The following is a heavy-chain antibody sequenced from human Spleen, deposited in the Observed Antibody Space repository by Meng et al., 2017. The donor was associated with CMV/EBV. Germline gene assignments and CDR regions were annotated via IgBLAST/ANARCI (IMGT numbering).Heavy chain of an antibody. Sequence: VYGGCVSGYFWSWIRQPPGKGLEWIGEVIHSGSTHYSPSLKSRVTISVDTSKKQFSLKLTSVTAADTAVYYCARVLGYSGNYRVDYWGQGTLVTVSS. CDR2: VIHSGST. V-gene: IGHV4-34*12. J-gene: IGHJ4*02. CDR1: GGCVSGYF. D-gene: IGHD1-26*01. CDR3: ARVLGYSGNYRVDY.